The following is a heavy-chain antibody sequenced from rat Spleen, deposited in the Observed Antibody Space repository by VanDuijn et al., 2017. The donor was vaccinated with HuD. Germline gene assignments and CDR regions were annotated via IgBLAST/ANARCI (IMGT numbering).Heavy chain of an antibody. CDR1: GFTFSTAW. CDR2: IKAKSNNYAT. V-gene: IGHV6-6*01. CDR3: VYEFGDY. J-gene: IGHJ2*01. Sequence: EVQVLESGGGLVRPGNSLKLSCATSGFTFSTAWMYWYRQFPEKRLEWVARIKAKSNNYATDYTESVKGRFTISRDDSKSSIYLQMNNLKEEDTAIDYCVYEFGDYWGQGVMVTVSS. D-gene: IGHD4-3*01.